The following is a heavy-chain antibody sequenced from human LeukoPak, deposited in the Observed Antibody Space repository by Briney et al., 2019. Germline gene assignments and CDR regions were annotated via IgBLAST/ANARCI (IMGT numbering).Heavy chain of an antibody. CDR3: ARDHDFWSGYSENWFDP. V-gene: IGHV1-2*06. Sequence: ASVKVSCKASGYTFTGYYMHWVRQAPGQGLEWMGRINPNSGGTNYAQKFQGRVTMTRDTSISTAYMELSRLRSDDTAVYYCARDHDFWSGYSENWFDPWGQGTLVTVSS. J-gene: IGHJ5*02. CDR1: GYTFTGYY. D-gene: IGHD3-3*01. CDR2: INPNSGGT.